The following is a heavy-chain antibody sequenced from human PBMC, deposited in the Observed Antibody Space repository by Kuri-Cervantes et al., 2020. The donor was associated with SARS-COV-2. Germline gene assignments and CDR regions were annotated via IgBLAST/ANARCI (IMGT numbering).Heavy chain of an antibody. J-gene: IGHJ4*02. CDR3: ARIGKVESYYDSSGYYPFDY. Sequence: ESLKISCAASGFTFSGYEMNWVRQAPGKGLEWIGEIYHSGSTNYNPSLKSRVTVSVDTSKNQFSLKLSSVTAADTAVYYCARIGKVESYYDSSGYYPFDYWGQGTLVTVSS. D-gene: IGHD3-22*01. CDR1: GFTFSGYE. CDR2: IYHSGST. V-gene: IGHV4-34*01.